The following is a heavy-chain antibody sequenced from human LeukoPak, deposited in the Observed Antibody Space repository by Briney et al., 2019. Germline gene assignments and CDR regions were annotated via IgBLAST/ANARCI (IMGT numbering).Heavy chain of an antibody. D-gene: IGHD5-18*01. V-gene: IGHV3-53*01. CDR3: AGIQQWSWRSFDI. J-gene: IGHJ3*02. CDR2: IYGGGST. CDR1: GFTVSSNY. Sequence: HPGGSLRLSCAASGFTVSSNYMSWVRQAPGKGLEWVSIIYGGGSTYYTDSGRGRFTISRDNSKNTLYLQMDSLRAEDTAVYFCAGIQQWSWRSFDIWGQGTVVTVSS.